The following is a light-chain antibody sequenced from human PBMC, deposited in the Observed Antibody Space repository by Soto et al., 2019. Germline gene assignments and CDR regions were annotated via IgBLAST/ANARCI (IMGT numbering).Light chain of an antibody. CDR3: SSYTSSSTLVV. Sequence: QSALTQPASVSGSPGQSITISCTGTSSDVGGYIYVSWYQQHPGKAPKLMIYDVSNRPSGVSNRFSGSKSGNTASLTISGLQAEDEADYYCSSYTSSSTLVVFGGGTTVTVL. CDR1: SSDVGGYIY. V-gene: IGLV2-14*01. J-gene: IGLJ2*01. CDR2: DVS.